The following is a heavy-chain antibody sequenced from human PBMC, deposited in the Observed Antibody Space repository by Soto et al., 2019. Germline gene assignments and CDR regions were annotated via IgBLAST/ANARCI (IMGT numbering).Heavy chain of an antibody. Sequence: GGSLRLSCAASGFTFSSYAMSWVRQAPGKGLEWVSAISGSGGSTYYADSVKGRFTISRDNSKNTLYLQMNSLRAEDTAVYYCAKELSLIFGVVNYFDYWGQGTLVTVSS. CDR1: GFTFSSYA. D-gene: IGHD3-3*01. CDR2: ISGSGGST. CDR3: AKELSLIFGVVNYFDY. V-gene: IGHV3-23*01. J-gene: IGHJ4*02.